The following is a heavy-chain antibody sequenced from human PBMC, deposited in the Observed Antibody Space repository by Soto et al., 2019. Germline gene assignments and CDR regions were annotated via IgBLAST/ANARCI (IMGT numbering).Heavy chain of an antibody. V-gene: IGHV3-66*01. Sequence: GGSLRLSCAASGFTVSSNYMSWVRQAPGKGLEWVSVIYSGGSTYYADSVKGRFTISRDNSKNTLYLQMNSLRAEDTAVYYCATQTFMITFGGVIDNYFDYWGQGTLVTVSS. CDR2: IYSGGST. D-gene: IGHD3-16*02. CDR3: ATQTFMITFGGVIDNYFDY. CDR1: GFTVSSNY. J-gene: IGHJ4*02.